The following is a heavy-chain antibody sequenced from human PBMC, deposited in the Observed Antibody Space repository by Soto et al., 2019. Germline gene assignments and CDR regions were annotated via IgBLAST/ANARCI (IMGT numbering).Heavy chain of an antibody. CDR1: GFTVSTNF. V-gene: IGHV3-66*01. Sequence: EVQLVESGGGLVQPGGSLRLSCAASGFTVSTNFMTWVRQATGKGLEWVSVIYSGGSTFYADSVKGRFTITRDNSKNTLYFQMNSLRVDDTAVYYCARARMHLWPNYYDDGLDVWGQGTTVTVSS. CDR2: IYSGGST. J-gene: IGHJ6*02. D-gene: IGHD5-18*01. CDR3: ARARMHLWPNYYDDGLDV.